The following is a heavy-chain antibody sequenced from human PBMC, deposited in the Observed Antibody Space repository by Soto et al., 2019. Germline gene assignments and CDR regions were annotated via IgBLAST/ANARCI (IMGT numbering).Heavy chain of an antibody. D-gene: IGHD3-10*01. CDR3: ARFEHVYYSFAF. CDR1: GGSISSYY. CDR2: IYHSGGP. J-gene: IGHJ4*02. V-gene: IGHV4-59*12. Sequence: SETLSLTCTVSGGSISSYYWSWIRQPPGKGLVWIGYIYHSGGPYYTPSLKSRVTISVDRSTNQFSLKLSSVTAADTAVYYCARFEHVYYSFAFWGKGALVTVPS.